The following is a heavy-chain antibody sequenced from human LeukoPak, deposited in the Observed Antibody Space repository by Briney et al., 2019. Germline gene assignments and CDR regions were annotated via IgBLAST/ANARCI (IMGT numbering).Heavy chain of an antibody. Sequence: SETLSLTCSVSGGSISTYYWSWIRQPPGKGLEWIGYIYYSGNTNYNPSLKSRVTISVDTSKNQFSLKLASVTAADTAVYYCARTPQTGDKYWYFDLWGRGTLVTVSS. V-gene: IGHV4-59*01. D-gene: IGHD7-27*01. CDR3: ARTPQTGDKYWYFDL. CDR1: GGSISTYY. J-gene: IGHJ2*01. CDR2: IYYSGNT.